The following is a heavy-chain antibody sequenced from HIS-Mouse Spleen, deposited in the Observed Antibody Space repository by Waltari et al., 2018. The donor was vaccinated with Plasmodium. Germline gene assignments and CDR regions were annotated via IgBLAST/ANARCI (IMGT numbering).Heavy chain of an antibody. Sequence: EVQLVESGGGLVQPGRSLRLSCTASGFTFGAYCIGWFRRAPWKGLEWVGFIRSKAYGGTTEYAASVKGRFTISRDDSKSNAYLQMNSLKTEDTAVYYCTRDRTGTDAFDIWGQGTMVTVSS. V-gene: IGHV3-49*03. J-gene: IGHJ3*02. CDR2: IRSKAYGGTT. CDR3: TRDRTGTDAFDI. CDR1: GFTFGAYC. D-gene: IGHD1-1*01.